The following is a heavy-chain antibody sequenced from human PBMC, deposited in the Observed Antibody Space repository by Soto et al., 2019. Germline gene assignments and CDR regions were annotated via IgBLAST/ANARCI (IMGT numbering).Heavy chain of an antibody. V-gene: IGHV3-11*01. CDR3: ARERYSYGPYYFDY. CDR1: GFTFSDYY. D-gene: IGHD5-18*01. J-gene: IGHJ4*02. Sequence: GGSLRLSCAASGFTFSDYYMSWIRQAPGKGLEWISSITSSGSTTYYTDSVKGRFTISRDNAKNSLYLQMNSLRAEDTAVYYCARERYSYGPYYFDYWGQGTLVTVSS. CDR2: ITSSGSTT.